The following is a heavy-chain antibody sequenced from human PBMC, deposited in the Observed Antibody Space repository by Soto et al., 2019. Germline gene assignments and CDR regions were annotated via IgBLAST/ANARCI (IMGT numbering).Heavy chain of an antibody. CDR2: IIPIFGTA. Sequence: QVQLVQSGAEVKKPGSSVKVSCKASGGTFSSYAISWVRQAPGQGLEWMGGIIPIFGTANYAQKFQGRVTITADESTSTAYMELSSLRSEYTAVYYCARCRPHYNWNYPNWFDPWGQGTLVTVSS. D-gene: IGHD1-7*01. CDR1: GGTFSSYA. V-gene: IGHV1-69*12. J-gene: IGHJ5*02. CDR3: ARCRPHYNWNYPNWFDP.